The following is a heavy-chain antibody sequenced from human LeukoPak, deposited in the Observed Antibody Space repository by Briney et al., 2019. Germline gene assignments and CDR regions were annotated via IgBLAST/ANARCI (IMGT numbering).Heavy chain of an antibody. V-gene: IGHV1-46*01. CDR2: VNPSSISA. D-gene: IGHD2-2*01. CDR1: GYTVTNYY. J-gene: IGHJ6*02. Sequence: ASVKVPCKASGYTVTNYYMHWVRQAPGQGLEWMGIVNPSSISASYAQKFQGRVTMTRDTSTSTVSMELSSLRSDDTAVYYCASVYQHGMDVWGQGTTVTVSS. CDR3: ASVYQHGMDV.